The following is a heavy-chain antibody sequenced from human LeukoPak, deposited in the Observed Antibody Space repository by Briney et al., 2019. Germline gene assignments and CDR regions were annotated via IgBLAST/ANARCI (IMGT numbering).Heavy chain of an antibody. D-gene: IGHD5-18*01. V-gene: IGHV1-46*01. Sequence: ASVKVSCKASGYTFTSYYIHWVRQAPGQVLEWMGIINPNGGSTSYGQTFQGRVNMNRDTSTNIVYMELSSLRSDDAAVYYCARGTGYFETGMVKYKYYGMDVWGQGTTVTVSS. CDR3: ARGTGYFETGMVKYKYYGMDV. J-gene: IGHJ6*02. CDR1: GYTFTSYY. CDR2: INPNGGST.